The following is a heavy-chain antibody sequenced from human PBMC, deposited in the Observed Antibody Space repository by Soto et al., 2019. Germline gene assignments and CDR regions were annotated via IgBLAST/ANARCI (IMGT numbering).Heavy chain of an antibody. CDR1: GFTLSGVD. Sequence: QVQLVESGGGVVQPGTSLRLSCSASGFTLSGVDMHWVRQAPGKGLEWVAVMSYDGRNQYYADSVKGRFTVSRDSSESTLYRQMNSLRPEAGAVYYCAKGGWYTSSSRSDCWGQGTLVTVSA. J-gene: IGHJ4*02. V-gene: IGHV3-30*18. D-gene: IGHD6-6*01. CDR2: MSYDGRNQ. CDR3: AKGGWYTSSSRSDC.